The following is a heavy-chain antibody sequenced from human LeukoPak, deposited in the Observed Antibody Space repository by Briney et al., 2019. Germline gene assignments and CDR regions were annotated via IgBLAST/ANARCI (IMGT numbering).Heavy chain of an antibody. D-gene: IGHD6-13*01. CDR3: ARVKSMYSSSWASIGY. CDR2: INPNSGGT. J-gene: IGHJ4*02. Sequence: ASVKVSCKASGYTFTGYYMHWVRQAPGQGLEWMGWINPNSGGTNYAQKFQGRVTITRDTSISTAYMELSRLRSDDTAVYYCARVKSMYSSSWASIGYWGQGTLVTVSS. CDR1: GYTFTGYY. V-gene: IGHV1-2*02.